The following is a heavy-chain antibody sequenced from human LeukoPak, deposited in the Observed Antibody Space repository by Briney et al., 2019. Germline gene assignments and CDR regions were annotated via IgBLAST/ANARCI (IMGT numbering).Heavy chain of an antibody. Sequence: ASVKVSCKASGYTFTGYYMHWVRQAPGQGLEWMGWINPNSGGTNYAQKFQGRVTMTRDTSISTAYMELSRLRSDDTAVYYCARGRQWLAQYYFDYWGQGTLVTVSS. CDR1: GYTFTGYY. CDR3: ARGRQWLAQYYFDY. J-gene: IGHJ4*02. D-gene: IGHD6-19*01. V-gene: IGHV1-2*02. CDR2: INPNSGGT.